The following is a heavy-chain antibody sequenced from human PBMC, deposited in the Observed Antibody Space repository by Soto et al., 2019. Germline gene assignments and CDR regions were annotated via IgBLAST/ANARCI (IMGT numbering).Heavy chain of an antibody. CDR3: ATARTVFGKGRFDA. D-gene: IGHD3-3*01. V-gene: IGHV4-30-4*01. CDR2: IYYSGRT. Sequence: QVQLQESGPGLVKPSQTLSLTCTVSGDSISSGDFYWSWIRQPPGKGLEWIGYIYYSGRTYSNPSLKSRFTMSVDTSQTQLSPELGSVTSADTAEYFCATARTVFGKGRFDAWGQGTLVIV. J-gene: IGHJ5*02. CDR1: GDSISSGDFY.